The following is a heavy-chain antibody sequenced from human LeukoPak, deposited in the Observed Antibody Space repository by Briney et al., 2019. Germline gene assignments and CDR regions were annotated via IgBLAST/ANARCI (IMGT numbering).Heavy chain of an antibody. CDR3: ARVSSSWYRALDY. Sequence: GGSLRLSCAASGFTFSSYAMSWVRQAPGKGLEWVSAISGSGGSTYYADSVKGRFTISRDNSKNTLYLQMNSLRAEDTAVYYCARVSSSWYRALDYWGQGTLVTVSS. CDR2: ISGSGGST. V-gene: IGHV3-23*01. CDR1: GFTFSSYA. D-gene: IGHD6-13*01. J-gene: IGHJ4*02.